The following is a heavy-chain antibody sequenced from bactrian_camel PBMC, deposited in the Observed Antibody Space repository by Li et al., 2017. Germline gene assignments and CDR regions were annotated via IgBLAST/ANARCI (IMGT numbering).Heavy chain of an antibody. D-gene: IGHD3*01. CDR3: VNGASDVGYNY. CDR2: IRTSSDLP. CDR1: EYQYY. J-gene: IGHJ4*01. Sequence: DVQLVESGGGSVQAGGSLRLSCAVSEYQYYMGWFRQAPGKEREGVAAIRTSSDLPYYADSVKGRFTISQDNAKRTLYLQLNSTKTEDTAMYYCVNGASDVGYNYWGQGTQVTVS. V-gene: IGHV3S59*01.